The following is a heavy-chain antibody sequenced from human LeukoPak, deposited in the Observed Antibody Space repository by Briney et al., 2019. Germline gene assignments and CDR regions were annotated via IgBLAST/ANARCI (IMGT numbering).Heavy chain of an antibody. CDR2: INPSGGAT. Sequence: ASVKVSCKASGYTFTGYYMHWVRQAPGQGLEWMGIINPSGGATSYAQKFQGRVTMTRDTSTSTVYMELSSLRSEDTAVYYCARDRIPVGGDDFGSCVQGTLVTVSP. J-gene: IGHJ4*02. V-gene: IGHV1-46*01. CDR3: ARDRIPVGGDDFGS. D-gene: IGHD6-19*01. CDR1: GYTFTGYY.